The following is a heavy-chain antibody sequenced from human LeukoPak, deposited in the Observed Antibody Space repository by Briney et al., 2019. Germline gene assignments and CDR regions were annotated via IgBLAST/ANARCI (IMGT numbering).Heavy chain of an antibody. CDR1: GFTFSDYY. CDR3: GRYGLGYYYMDV. Sequence: GGSLRLSCAASGFTFSDYYMGWIRQAPGKGLEWVSYISNRGNNIHYADSVKGRFTISRDNAKNSLYLQMNSLRAEGTAVYYCGRYGLGYYYMDVWGKGTTVTVSS. CDR2: ISNRGNNI. J-gene: IGHJ6*03. D-gene: IGHD6-19*01. V-gene: IGHV3-11*04.